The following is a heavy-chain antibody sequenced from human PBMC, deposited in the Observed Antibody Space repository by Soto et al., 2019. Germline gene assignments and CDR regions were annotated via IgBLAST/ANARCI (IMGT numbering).Heavy chain of an antibody. CDR3: AREVRGVTSFDY. D-gene: IGHD3-10*01. CDR2: SNADVDCT. CDR1: GFTSLSYC. J-gene: IGHJ4*02. V-gene: IGHV1-3*01. Sequence: QVELLQSGPEMMQPGASVKVSCKASGFTSLSYCFHWVRQAPGQGPEWLGWSNADVDCTTYSQRYQGRLKMTRAPSANTVYLEVNTLTNDDTAVYCCAREVRGVTSFDYWGQGTLVAVSS.